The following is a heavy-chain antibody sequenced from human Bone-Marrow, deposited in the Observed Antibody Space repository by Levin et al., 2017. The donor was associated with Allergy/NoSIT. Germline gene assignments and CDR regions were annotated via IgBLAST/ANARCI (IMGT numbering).Heavy chain of an antibody. V-gene: IGHV3-74*01. CDR1: GFTFSSYW. D-gene: IGHD4-11*01. J-gene: IGHJ6*02. CDR3: ARDRGNYTTDRYYYYGMDV. Sequence: GESLKISCAASGFTFSSYWMHWVRQAPGKGLVWVSRINSDGSSTSYADSVKGRFTISRDNAKNTLYLQMNSLRAEDTAVYYCARDRGNYTTDRYYYYGMDVWGQGTTVTVSS. CDR2: INSDGSST.